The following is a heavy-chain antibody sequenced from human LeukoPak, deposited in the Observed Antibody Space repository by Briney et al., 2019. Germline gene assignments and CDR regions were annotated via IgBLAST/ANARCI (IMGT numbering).Heavy chain of an antibody. D-gene: IGHD3-22*01. Sequence: SETLSLTCAVYGGSSSGYYWSWIRQPPGKGLEWIGEINHSGSTNYSPSLKSRVTISVDTSKNQFSLKLSSVTAADTAVYYCARDSSGYYYAYWGQGTLVTVSS. CDR3: ARDSSGYYYAY. CDR1: GGSSSGYY. V-gene: IGHV4-34*01. J-gene: IGHJ4*02. CDR2: INHSGST.